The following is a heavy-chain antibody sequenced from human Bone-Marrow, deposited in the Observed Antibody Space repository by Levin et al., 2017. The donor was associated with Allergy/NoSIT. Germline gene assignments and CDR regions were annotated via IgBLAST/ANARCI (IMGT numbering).Heavy chain of an antibody. D-gene: IGHD5-18*01. CDR1: GGSFSGYY. J-gene: IGHJ5*02. Sequence: SETLSLTCAVYGGSFSGYYWSWIRQPPGKGLEWIGEINHSGSTNYNPSLKSRVTISVDTSKNQFSLKLSSVTAADTAVYYCARETTGDAIKIGYSYPSRGWFDPWGQGTLVTVSS. CDR3: ARETTGDAIKIGYSYPSRGWFDP. CDR2: INHSGST. V-gene: IGHV4-34*01.